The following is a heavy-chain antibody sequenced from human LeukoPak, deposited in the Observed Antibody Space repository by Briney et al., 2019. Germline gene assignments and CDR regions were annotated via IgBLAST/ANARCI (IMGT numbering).Heavy chain of an antibody. D-gene: IGHD6-13*01. CDR3: ARRLGIAAAGILDY. V-gene: IGHV5-51*01. Sequence: GEALQISCKGSGYSFTSYWIGGGRQLPGKGLEGMGIIYPGDSDTRYSPSFQGQVTISADKSISTAYLQWSSLKASDTAMYYCARRLGIAAAGILDYWGQGTLVTVSS. CDR1: GYSFTSYW. J-gene: IGHJ4*02. CDR2: IYPGDSDT.